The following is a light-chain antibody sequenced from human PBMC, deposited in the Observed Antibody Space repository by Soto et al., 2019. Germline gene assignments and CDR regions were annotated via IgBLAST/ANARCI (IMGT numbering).Light chain of an antibody. CDR1: ISDIGGYEY. V-gene: IGLV2-8*01. J-gene: IGLJ1*01. CDR3: NSYVGSNNYV. CDR2: EVT. Sequence: QSVLTQPASVSGSPGQSITISCTGTISDIGGYEYVSWYQHHPGKAPKLIIYEVTKRPSGVPDRFSGSKSGNTASLTVSGLQADDEADYYCNSYVGSNNYVFGTGTKVTVL.